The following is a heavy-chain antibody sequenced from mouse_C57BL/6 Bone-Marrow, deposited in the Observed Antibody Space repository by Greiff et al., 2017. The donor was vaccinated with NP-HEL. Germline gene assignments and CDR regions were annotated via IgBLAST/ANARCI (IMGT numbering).Heavy chain of an antibody. Sequence: LVESGPELVKPGASVKLSCKASGYTFTSYDINWVKQRPGQGLEWIGRICPRGGSTKDNEKFKGKATLTVATSSSTAYMELHSLTSEDSAVYFCARGGSNPFAYWGQGTLVTVSA. D-gene: IGHD2-5*01. V-gene: IGHV1-85*01. CDR2: ICPRGGST. CDR3: ARGGSNPFAY. CDR1: GYTFTSYD. J-gene: IGHJ3*01.